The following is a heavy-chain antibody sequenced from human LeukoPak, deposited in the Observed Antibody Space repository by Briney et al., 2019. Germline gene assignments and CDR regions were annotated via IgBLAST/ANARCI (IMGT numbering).Heavy chain of an antibody. CDR3: AKVPAYCGGDCYFFWFDP. D-gene: IGHD2-21*02. Sequence: GGSLRLSCAASGFTFSSYAMSWVRQAPGKGLEWVSAISGSGGSTYYADSVKGRFTISRDNSKNTLYLQMNSLRAEDTAVYYCAKVPAYCGGDCYFFWFDPWGQGTLVTVSS. V-gene: IGHV3-23*01. J-gene: IGHJ5*02. CDR2: ISGSGGST. CDR1: GFTFSSYA.